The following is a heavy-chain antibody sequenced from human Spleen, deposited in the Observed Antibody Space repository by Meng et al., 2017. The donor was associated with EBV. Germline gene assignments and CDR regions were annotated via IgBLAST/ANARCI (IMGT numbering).Heavy chain of an antibody. J-gene: IGHJ5*02. CDR1: GGSVSSTSYY. CDR3: ARENPARGNWFDP. D-gene: IGHD3-10*01. CDR2: VYYSGST. Sequence: VQLQESGPGLVKPSETLSLTFTVSGGSVSSTSYYWSWIRQPPGKRLEWIGYVYYSGSTNYNPSLKSRVTISVDTSKNQFSLNLYSVTAADTAVYYCARENPARGNWFDPWGQGALVTVSS. V-gene: IGHV4-61*01.